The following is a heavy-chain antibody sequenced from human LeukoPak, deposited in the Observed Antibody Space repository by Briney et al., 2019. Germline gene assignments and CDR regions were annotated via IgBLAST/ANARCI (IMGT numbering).Heavy chain of an antibody. CDR2: LTGSGSTT. J-gene: IGHJ5*02. D-gene: IGHD3-3*01. CDR1: GFTFSNHG. Sequence: GGSLRLSCAASGFTFSNHGMYWLRQAPGKGLEWVSGLTGSGSTTYYSDSVKGRFTISRDNSKNTLYLQMNSLRVEDTAVYYCAKRGITISFFDPWGQGTLVTVSS. V-gene: IGHV3-23*01. CDR3: AKRGITISFFDP.